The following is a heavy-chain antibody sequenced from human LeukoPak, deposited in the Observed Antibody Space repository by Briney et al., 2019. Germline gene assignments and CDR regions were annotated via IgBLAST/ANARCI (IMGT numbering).Heavy chain of an antibody. D-gene: IGHD5-12*01. V-gene: IGHV3-21*01. CDR2: ISSSSSYI. CDR3: ARAVAATTPFDY. Sequence: PGGSLRLSCAASGFTFSSYTMNWVRQAPGKGLEWVSSISSSSSYIYYADSVKGRFTISTDNAKNSLFLQMNSLRAEDTAVYYCARAVAATTPFDYWGQGTLVTVSS. J-gene: IGHJ4*02. CDR1: GFTFSSYT.